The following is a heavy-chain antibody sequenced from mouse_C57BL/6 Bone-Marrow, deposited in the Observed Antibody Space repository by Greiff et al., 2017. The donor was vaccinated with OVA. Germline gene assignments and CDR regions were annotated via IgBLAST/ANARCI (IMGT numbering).Heavy chain of an antibody. CDR3: ASLRLLRDWYFDV. V-gene: IGHV1-52*01. D-gene: IGHD1-1*01. CDR2: IDPSDSEP. CDR1: GYTFTSYW. J-gene: IGHJ1*03. Sequence: QVQLQQPGAELVRPGSSVKLSCKASGYTFTSYWMHWVKQRPIQGLEWIGNIDPSDSEPHYNQKFKDKATLTVDKSSRTAYMQLSSLTSEDSAVYDWASLRLLRDWYFDVWGTGTTVTVSS.